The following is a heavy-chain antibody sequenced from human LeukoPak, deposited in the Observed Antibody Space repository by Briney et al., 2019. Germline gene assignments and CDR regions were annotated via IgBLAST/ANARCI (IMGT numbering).Heavy chain of an antibody. Sequence: GGSLRLSCAASGFSFSSYTMNWVRQAPGKGLEWVSSIRSSSSYIYYADSLKGRFTISRDNAKNSLYLQMNSLRAEDTAVYYCARAYCSGGSCYPFDYWGQGTLVTVSS. D-gene: IGHD2-15*01. CDR2: IRSSSSYI. CDR1: GFSFSSYT. CDR3: ARAYCSGGSCYPFDY. V-gene: IGHV3-21*01. J-gene: IGHJ4*02.